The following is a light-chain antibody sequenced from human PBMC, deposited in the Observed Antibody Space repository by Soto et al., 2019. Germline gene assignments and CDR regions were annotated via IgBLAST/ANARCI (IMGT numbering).Light chain of an antibody. CDR2: DAS. Sequence: LTQTAATMEIPPSEMATLSCRAIQSISSYLAWYQQKPGQAPRLLIYDASSRATGIPARFSGSGSGTDFTLTNSSLEPEDSSVYYCQHPTASATLAPCGQGTKVDIK. J-gene: IGKJ1*01. V-gene: IGKV3-11*01. CDR3: QHPTASATLAP. CDR1: QSISSY.